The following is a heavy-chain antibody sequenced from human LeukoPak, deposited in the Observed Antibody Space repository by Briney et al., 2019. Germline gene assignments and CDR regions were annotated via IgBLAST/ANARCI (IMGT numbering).Heavy chain of an antibody. J-gene: IGHJ4*02. CDR1: GYIFTGYY. V-gene: IGHV1-2*02. CDR3: ARLAFYDFWSGYLDS. CDR2: IDPNGGAT. D-gene: IGHD3-3*01. Sequence: ASVKVSCTASGYIFTGYYIHWLRQAPGQGLEYLGWIDPNGGATKYTQKFQGRVTMTRDTSINTAYMELSSLRSDDTAVYYCARLAFYDFWSGYLDSWGQGTLATVSS.